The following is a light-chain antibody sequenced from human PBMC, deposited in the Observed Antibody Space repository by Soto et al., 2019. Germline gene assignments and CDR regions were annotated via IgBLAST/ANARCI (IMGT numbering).Light chain of an antibody. CDR1: SSDVGAYNY. Sequence: QSALTQPASVSGSPGQSITISCTGTSSDVGAYNYVSWYQQHPGKAPKLMIYDVNIRPSGVSNRFSGSKSGNTASLTISGLQAEDEADYYCTSRTTSTTMKFGGGTKVTFL. J-gene: IGLJ2*01. V-gene: IGLV2-14*01. CDR3: TSRTTSTTMK. CDR2: DVN.